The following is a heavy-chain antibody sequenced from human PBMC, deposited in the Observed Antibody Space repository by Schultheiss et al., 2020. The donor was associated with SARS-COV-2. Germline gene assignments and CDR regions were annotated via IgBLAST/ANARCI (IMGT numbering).Heavy chain of an antibody. V-gene: IGHV4-39*01. CDR3: ASLFVPLEMATIWFSYYYCMDA. CDR1: GGSISSSSYY. J-gene: IGHJ6*02. CDR2: SYYSGST. Sequence: SETLSLTCTVSGGSISSSSYYWGWIRQPPGKGLEWIGSSYYSGSTYYNPSLKSRVTISVDTSKNQFSLQLCSVTAAVTAVYYCASLFVPLEMATIWFSYYYCMDAWGQGTTVTVSS. D-gene: IGHD5-24*01.